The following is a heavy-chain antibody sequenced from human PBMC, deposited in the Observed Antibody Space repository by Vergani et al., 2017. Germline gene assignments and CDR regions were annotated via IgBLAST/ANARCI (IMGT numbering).Heavy chain of an antibody. CDR3: AHERGYGDLDY. V-gene: IGHV3-7*01. CDR1: GFTFSSYW. D-gene: IGHD4-17*01. Sequence: EVQLVESGGGLVQPGESLRLSCAASGFTFSSYWMSWVRQAPGKGLEWVANIKQDGSEKYYVDSVKGRFTISRDNAKNSLYLQMNSLRAEDTAVYYCAHERGYGDLDYWGQGTLVTVSS. J-gene: IGHJ4*02. CDR2: IKQDGSEK.